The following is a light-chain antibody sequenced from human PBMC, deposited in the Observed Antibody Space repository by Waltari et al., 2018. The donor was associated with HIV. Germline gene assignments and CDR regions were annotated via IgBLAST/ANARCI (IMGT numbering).Light chain of an antibody. Sequence: QSVLTQPPSVSAAPGQKVTVSCSGSGSNIGNNYVSWYQQLPGTAPKLLIYETNKRPSGIPDRFSGSKPCTSATLGITGLQTGDEADYYCGTWDNSLGGYIFGSGTKVTV. CDR3: GTWDNSLGGYI. V-gene: IGLV1-51*02. CDR2: ETN. CDR1: GSNIGNNY. J-gene: IGLJ1*01.